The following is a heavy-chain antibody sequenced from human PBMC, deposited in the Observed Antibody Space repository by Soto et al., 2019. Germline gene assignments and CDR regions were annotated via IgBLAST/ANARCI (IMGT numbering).Heavy chain of an antibody. J-gene: IGHJ5*02. Sequence: EVQLLESGGGLVQPGGSVRLSCAASGFTFSNHGMSWVRQARGKGLEWVSAISGTGGCTYYTDSVKGRFTISRDNSKNTLSLQVNTLRAEDTAVYYCAKDNGWLSVSWGQGTLVTVPS. D-gene: IGHD6-19*01. CDR3: AKDNGWLSVS. V-gene: IGHV3-23*01. CDR1: GFTFSNHG. CDR2: ISGTGGCT.